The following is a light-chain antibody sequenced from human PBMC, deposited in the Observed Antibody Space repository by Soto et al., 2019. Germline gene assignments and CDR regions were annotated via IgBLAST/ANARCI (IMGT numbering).Light chain of an antibody. CDR3: MQGLETPPVT. V-gene: IGKV2-28*01. CDR1: QSLVHSNGYNF. J-gene: IGKJ5*01. CDR2: LAS. Sequence: DIVMTQSPLSLPVTPGEPAAISCRSSQSLVHSNGYNFLDWCLQKPGQAPQLLIYLASIRASGVPDRFSGSGSGRQFTLKISRVEAEDVGVYFCMQGLETPPVTFGQGTRLEI.